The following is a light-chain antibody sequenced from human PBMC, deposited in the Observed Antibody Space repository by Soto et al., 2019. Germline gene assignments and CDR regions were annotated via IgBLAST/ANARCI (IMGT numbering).Light chain of an antibody. CDR1: SSDVGDFNY. J-gene: IGLJ2*01. Sequence: QSALTQPASVSGSPGRSVTISYTGTSSDVGDFNYVSWYQHLPGRAPKLIIYDVTNRPSGISYRFSASKSGRTASLTISGLQAEDEAYYYCSSYSSSTTHVVFGGGTKVTVL. CDR2: DVT. V-gene: IGLV2-14*03. CDR3: SSYSSSTTHVV.